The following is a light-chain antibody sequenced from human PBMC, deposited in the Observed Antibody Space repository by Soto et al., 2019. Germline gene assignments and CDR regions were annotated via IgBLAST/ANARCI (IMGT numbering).Light chain of an antibody. CDR1: QSVSSSY. CDR2: GAS. Sequence: EIVLTQSPGTLSLSPGERATLSCRASQSVSSSYLAWYQQKPGQAPRLLIYGASSRATGIPDRFSGSGSGTDFTLTISRLEPEDFATYYCQQYKAYSYTFGQGTKLEMK. CDR3: QQYKAYSYT. V-gene: IGKV3-20*01. J-gene: IGKJ2*01.